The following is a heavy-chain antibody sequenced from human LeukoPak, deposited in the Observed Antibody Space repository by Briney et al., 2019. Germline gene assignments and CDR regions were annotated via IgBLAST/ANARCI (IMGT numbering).Heavy chain of an antibody. CDR1: GFTSSSYA. Sequence: PGGSLRLSCAASGFTSSSYAMHWVRQAPGKGLEWVAVISCDGSNKYYADSVKGRFTISRDNSKNTLYLQMNSLRAEDTAVYYCARGEYGDVDYWGQGTLVTVSS. J-gene: IGHJ4*02. V-gene: IGHV3-30-3*01. D-gene: IGHD4-17*01. CDR2: ISCDGSNK. CDR3: ARGEYGDVDY.